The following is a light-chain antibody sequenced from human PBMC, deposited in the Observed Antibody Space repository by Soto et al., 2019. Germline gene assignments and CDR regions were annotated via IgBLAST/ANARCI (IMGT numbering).Light chain of an antibody. J-gene: IGKJ3*01. V-gene: IGKV1-39*01. CDR2: ASF. Sequence: DIQMTQSPSSLSASVGDRVKISCRASQSIRNFVNWYQQKPGKAPKLLIYASFYLQSGVPSRFSGSGSGPDFALTISGLEADDFAIYYCQQTFTLPGSFGPGTTVDIK. CDR1: QSIRNF. CDR3: QQTFTLPGS.